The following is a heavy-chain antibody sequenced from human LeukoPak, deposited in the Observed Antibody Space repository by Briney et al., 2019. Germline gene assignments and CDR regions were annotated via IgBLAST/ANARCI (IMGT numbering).Heavy chain of an antibody. Sequence: PSETLSLTCTVSGGSISGYYWSWIRQPAGMGLEWIGRIYTSGSTNYNPSLKSRVTMSVDTSKNQFSLKLSSVTAADTAVYYCARASPTTNKGAYGWFDPWGQRTLVTVSS. V-gene: IGHV4-4*07. J-gene: IGHJ5*02. D-gene: IGHD1-14*01. CDR3: ARASPTTNKGAYGWFDP. CDR1: GGSISGYY. CDR2: IYTSGST.